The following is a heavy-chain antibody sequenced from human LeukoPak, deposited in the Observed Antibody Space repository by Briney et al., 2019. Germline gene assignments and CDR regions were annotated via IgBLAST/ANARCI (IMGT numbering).Heavy chain of an antibody. CDR3: AKGSSNWRDYYYFDY. CDR2: ISDSGGST. D-gene: IGHD6-13*01. V-gene: IGHV3-23*01. Sequence: GGSLRLSCAASGFTFSSYAVSWVRQAPGKGLAWVSAISDSGGSTQYADSVKVRFIISRDNSKNTLYLQMNSLRVEDTAVYYCAKGSSNWRDYYYFDYWGQGTLVTVSS. J-gene: IGHJ4*02. CDR1: GFTFSSYA.